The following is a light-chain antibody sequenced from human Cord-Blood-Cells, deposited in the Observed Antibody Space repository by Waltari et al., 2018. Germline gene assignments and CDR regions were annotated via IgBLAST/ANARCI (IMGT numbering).Light chain of an antibody. CDR1: KLGAKY. CDR3: QAWDSSNVV. V-gene: IGLV3-1*01. J-gene: IGLJ2*01. Sequence: SYELTQPPSVSVSPGQTASITCSGDKLGAKYSCWYQQKPGQSPVLVIYQDSKLPSGIPERFSGSNSGNTATLTISGTQAMDEADYYCQAWDSSNVVFGGGTKLTVL. CDR2: QDS.